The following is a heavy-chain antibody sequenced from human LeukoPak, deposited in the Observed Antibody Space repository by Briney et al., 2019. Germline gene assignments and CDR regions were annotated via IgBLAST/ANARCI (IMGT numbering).Heavy chain of an antibody. J-gene: IGHJ5*02. CDR1: GGSISSSSYY. V-gene: IGHV4-39*07. D-gene: IGHD2-2*01. Sequence: SETLSLTCTVSGGSISSSSYYWGWIRQPPGKGLEWIGSIYYSGSTYYNPSLKSRVTISVDTSKNQFSLKLSSVTAADTAVHYCARDSPYCSSTSCYGYWFDPWGQGTLVTVSS. CDR2: IYYSGST. CDR3: ARDSPYCSSTSCYGYWFDP.